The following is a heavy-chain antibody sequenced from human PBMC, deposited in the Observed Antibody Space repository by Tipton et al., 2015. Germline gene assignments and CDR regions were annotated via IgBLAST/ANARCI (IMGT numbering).Heavy chain of an antibody. CDR1: SDSISKYY. J-gene: IGHJ4*02. V-gene: IGHV4-59*05. D-gene: IGHD1-1*01. CDR2: ISHSGNT. Sequence: TLSLTCSVSSDSISKYYWSWIRRPPGKGLEWIGSISHSGNTYYNPSLKSRVTISVDTSKNQFSLRLNSVTAADTAVYYCARHGAGTTIIDYWGQGSLVTVSS. CDR3: ARHGAGTTIIDY.